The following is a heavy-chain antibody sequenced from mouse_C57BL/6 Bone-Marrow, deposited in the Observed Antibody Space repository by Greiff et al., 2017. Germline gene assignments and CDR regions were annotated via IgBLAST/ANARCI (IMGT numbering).Heavy chain of an antibody. J-gene: IGHJ1*03. Sequence: QVQLQQPGAELVRPGSSVKLSCKASGYTFTSYWMDWVKQSPGPGLEWIGNIYPSDSESHYNQTFKDKATLTVDKSYSTAYMQLSSLTSEDSAVYYCAFYSNYLYWYFDVWGTGTTVTVTS. D-gene: IGHD2-5*01. CDR2: IYPSDSES. CDR1: GYTFTSYW. V-gene: IGHV1-61*01. CDR3: AFYSNYLYWYFDV.